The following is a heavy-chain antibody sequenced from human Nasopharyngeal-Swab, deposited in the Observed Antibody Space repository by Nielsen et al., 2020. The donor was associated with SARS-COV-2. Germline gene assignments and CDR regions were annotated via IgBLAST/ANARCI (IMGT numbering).Heavy chain of an antibody. V-gene: IGHV3-23*01. Sequence: GESLKISCAASGFTFSNYAISWVRQAPGKGLEWVSAISGSGGSTYYADSVKGRFTISRDNSKNTLYLQMNSLRAEDTAVYYCARGSTVGVSRYYYYMDVWGKGTTVTVSS. D-gene: IGHD4-11*01. CDR2: ISGSGGST. CDR3: ARGSTVGVSRYYYYMDV. J-gene: IGHJ6*03. CDR1: GFTFSNYA.